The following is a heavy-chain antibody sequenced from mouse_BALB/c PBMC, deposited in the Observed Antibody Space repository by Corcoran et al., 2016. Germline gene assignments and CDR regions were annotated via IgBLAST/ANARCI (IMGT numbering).Heavy chain of an antibody. CDR3: ARSDYGFDY. V-gene: IGHV1-18*01. Sequence: EVQLQQSGPELVKPGASVKMSCKASGYTFTSYVMHWVKQKPGQGLEWIGYINPNNGGTIYNQKFKGKATLTVDKSSSTAYMELRSLTSEDTAVYYCARSDYGFDYWGQGTTLTVSS. CDR2: INPNNGGT. D-gene: IGHD2-4*01. CDR1: GYTFTSYV. J-gene: IGHJ2*01.